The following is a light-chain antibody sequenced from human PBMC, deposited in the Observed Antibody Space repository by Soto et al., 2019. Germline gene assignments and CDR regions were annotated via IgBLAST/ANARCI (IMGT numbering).Light chain of an antibody. Sequence: QSVLTQPPSVSGAPGQRVTISCTGSISNLGSGFEVQWYQQLPGTAPKLLIYYNDNRPSGVPDRFSGSKSGTSASLAITGLQADDEADYYCQSYDSSLSGHVVFGGGTKLTVL. V-gene: IGLV1-40*01. CDR2: YND. CDR3: QSYDSSLSGHVV. CDR1: ISNLGSGFE. J-gene: IGLJ2*01.